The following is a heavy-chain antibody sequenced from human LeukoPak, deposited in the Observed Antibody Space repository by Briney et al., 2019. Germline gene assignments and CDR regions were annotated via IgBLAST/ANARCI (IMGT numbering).Heavy chain of an antibody. J-gene: IGHJ4*02. Sequence: PGGSLRLSCAASGFTFSSYEMNWVRQAPGKGLEWVSYISGSGYTIYYADSVKGRFTISRDNAKNTLYLQMNSLRAEDTAVYYCARSPGPLRSGTYYFDYWGQGTLVTVSS. CDR3: ARSPGPLRSGTYYFDY. CDR2: ISGSGYTI. CDR1: GFTFSSYE. D-gene: IGHD3-3*01. V-gene: IGHV3-48*03.